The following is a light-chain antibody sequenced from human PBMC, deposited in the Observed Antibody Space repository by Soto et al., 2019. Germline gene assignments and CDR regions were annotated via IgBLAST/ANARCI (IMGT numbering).Light chain of an antibody. V-gene: IGKV1-9*01. Sequence: DIQLTQSPSFLSASVGDRVTITCRASQGISSYLAWYQQKPGKAPKVLIYAASTLQSGVPSRFSGSGSGTEVTLTISSLQPEDFATYFCQQLNSYPWTFGQGTKVEI. CDR1: QGISSY. CDR3: QQLNSYPWT. J-gene: IGKJ1*01. CDR2: AAS.